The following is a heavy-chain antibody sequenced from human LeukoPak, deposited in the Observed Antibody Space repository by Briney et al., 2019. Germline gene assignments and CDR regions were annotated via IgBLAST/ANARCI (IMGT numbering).Heavy chain of an antibody. D-gene: IGHD6-6*01. CDR2: ISRSIGNT. J-gene: IGHJ3*02. Sequence: WGSLKLSCTASGFTFSSYEITWVRQAPGQGLEWMSFISRSIGNTFYAQSLKGRFTISRDTAKSSLYLQMNNLRREDTAVYYCAREVSSSTRAFDIWNQRP. V-gene: IGHV3-48*03. CDR1: GFTFSSYE. CDR3: AREVSSSTRAFDI.